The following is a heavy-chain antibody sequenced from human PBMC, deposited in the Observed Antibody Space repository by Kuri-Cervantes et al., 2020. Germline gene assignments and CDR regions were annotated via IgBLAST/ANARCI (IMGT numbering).Heavy chain of an antibody. V-gene: IGHV1-69*05. CDR3: ARDLREDKSDYVFGD. D-gene: IGHD3-16*01. CDR1: GGTFSSYA. Sequence: SVKVSCKASGGTFSSYAISWVRQAPGQGLEWMGGIIPIFGTANYAQKFQGRVTITTDESTSTAYMELSSLRFEDTAVYYCARDLREDKSDYVFGDWGQGTLVTVSS. CDR2: IIPIFGTA. J-gene: IGHJ4*02.